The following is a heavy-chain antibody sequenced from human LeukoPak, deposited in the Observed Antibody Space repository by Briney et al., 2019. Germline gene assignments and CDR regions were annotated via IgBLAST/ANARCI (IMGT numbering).Heavy chain of an antibody. J-gene: IGHJ5*02. CDR1: GFTFSSYG. D-gene: IGHD6-19*01. CDR2: IWYDGSNK. V-gene: IGHV3-33*01. CDR3: AGDTHSSSWYDH. Sequence: SGRSLRLSCAASGFTFSSYGMHWVRQAPGKGLEWVAVIWYDGSNKYYADSVKGRFTISRDNSKNTLYLQMNSLRVDDTAVYYCAGDTHSSSWYDHWGQGTLVTVSS.